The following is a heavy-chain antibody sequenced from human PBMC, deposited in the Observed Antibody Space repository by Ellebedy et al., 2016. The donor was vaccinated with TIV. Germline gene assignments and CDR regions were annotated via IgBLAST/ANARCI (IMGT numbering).Heavy chain of an antibody. Sequence: PGGSLRLSCAASGFTFSSYAMSWVRQAPGKGLEWVSAISGSGGSTYYADSVKGRFTISRDNSKDTLYLQMNSLRAEDTAVYYCAKGLGKTNWNYACDYWGQGTLVTVSS. CDR2: ISGSGGST. D-gene: IGHD1-7*01. CDR3: AKGLGKTNWNYACDY. V-gene: IGHV3-23*01. CDR1: GFTFSSYA. J-gene: IGHJ4*02.